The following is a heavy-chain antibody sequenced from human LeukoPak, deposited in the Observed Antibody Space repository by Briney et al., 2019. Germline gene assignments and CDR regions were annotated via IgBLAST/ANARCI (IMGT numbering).Heavy chain of an antibody. D-gene: IGHD4/OR15-4a*01. CDR1: GFTFSDHY. CDR2: IGGSGTPI. V-gene: IGHV3-11*04. CDR3: ARDRRTSVYGGLDN. Sequence: GGSLRLSCIASGFTFSDHYMRWIRQAPGKGLEWVSYIGGSGTPIYYADSVKGRFTVSRDNAKNSLFLQMDSLRAEDTAVYYCARDRRTSVYGGLDNWGQGTLVTVSS. J-gene: IGHJ4*02.